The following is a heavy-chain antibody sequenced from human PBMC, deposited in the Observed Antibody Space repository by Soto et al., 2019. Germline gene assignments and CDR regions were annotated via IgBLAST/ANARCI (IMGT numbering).Heavy chain of an antibody. CDR1: GFTFSSYA. Sequence: GGSLRLSCAASGFTFSSYAMSWVRQAPGKGLEWVSAISGSGGSTYYADSVKGRFTISRDNSKNTLYLQMNSLRAEDAAVYYSAKDMYSSGWSHFDYWGQGTLVTVSS. V-gene: IGHV3-23*01. J-gene: IGHJ4*02. D-gene: IGHD6-19*01. CDR3: AKDMYSSGWSHFDY. CDR2: ISGSGGST.